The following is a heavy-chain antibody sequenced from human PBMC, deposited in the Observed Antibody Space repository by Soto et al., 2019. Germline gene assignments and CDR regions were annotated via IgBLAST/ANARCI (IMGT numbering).Heavy chain of an antibody. D-gene: IGHD6-13*01. V-gene: IGHV1-8*01. J-gene: IGHJ4*02. CDR1: GYTFTSYD. Sequence: QVQLVQSVAEVKKPGASVKVSCKASGYTFTSYDINWVRQATGQGLEWMGWMNPNSGNTGYAQKFQGRVTMTRNTSISTAYMELSSLRSEDTAVYYCARGWSSSWYFLVNYWGQGTLVTVSS. CDR3: ARGWSSSWYFLVNY. CDR2: MNPNSGNT.